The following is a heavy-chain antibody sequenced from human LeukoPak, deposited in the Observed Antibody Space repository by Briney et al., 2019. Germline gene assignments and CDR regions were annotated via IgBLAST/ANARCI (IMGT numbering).Heavy chain of an antibody. D-gene: IGHD2-2*01. Sequence: SETLSLTCTVSGGSISSGDYYWSWIRQPPGKGLEWIGYIYYSGSTYYNPSLKSRVTILVDTSKNQFSLKLSSVTAADTAVYYCARDQRGLVPANWFDPCGQGTLVTVSS. V-gene: IGHV4-30-4*08. CDR3: ARDQRGLVPANWFDP. J-gene: IGHJ5*02. CDR2: IYYSGST. CDR1: GGSISSGDYY.